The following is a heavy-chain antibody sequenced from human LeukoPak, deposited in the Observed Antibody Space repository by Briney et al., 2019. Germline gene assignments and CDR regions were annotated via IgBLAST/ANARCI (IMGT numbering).Heavy chain of an antibody. D-gene: IGHD3-10*01. CDR1: GGSISSGGYY. Sequence: SETLSLTCTVSGGSISSGGYYWSWIRQPAGKGPEWIGRIYTSGTTNYNPSLKSRVTISIDTSKNQFSLKLSSVTAADTAVYYCASGYGSGSYSPFDYWGQGTLVTVSS. J-gene: IGHJ4*02. CDR3: ASGYGSGSYSPFDY. V-gene: IGHV4-61*02. CDR2: IYTSGTT.